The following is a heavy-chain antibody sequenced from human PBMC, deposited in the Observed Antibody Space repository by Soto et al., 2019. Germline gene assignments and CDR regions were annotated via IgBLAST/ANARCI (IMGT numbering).Heavy chain of an antibody. CDR1: GFTFSSYA. CDR3: ARGPTYYYDSSGHRPYFDY. Sequence: QVQLVESGGGVVQPGRSLRLSCAASGFTFSSYAMHWVRQAPGKGLEWVAVISYDGRNKYYADSVKGRFSISRDNSNNPLYQQMNSLRAEDTAVYYCARGPTYYYDSSGHRPYFDYWGQGTLVTVSS. V-gene: IGHV3-30-3*01. D-gene: IGHD3-22*01. CDR2: ISYDGRNK. J-gene: IGHJ4*02.